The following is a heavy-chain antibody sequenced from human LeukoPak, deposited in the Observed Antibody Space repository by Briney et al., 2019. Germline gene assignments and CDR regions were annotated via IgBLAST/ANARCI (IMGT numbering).Heavy chain of an antibody. V-gene: IGHV3-23*01. CDR1: GFTFSNYA. CDR2: ITGSGGNT. Sequence: GSLRLSCAASGFTFSNYAMSWVRQAPGKGLEWVSAITGSGGNTYYADSVKGRFTISRDNSKNTVFLQMNSLRAEDTAVYYCAKWGDYDVLAGYYVSDYWGQGTLVTVSS. CDR3: AKWGDYDVLAGYYVSDY. D-gene: IGHD3-9*01. J-gene: IGHJ4*02.